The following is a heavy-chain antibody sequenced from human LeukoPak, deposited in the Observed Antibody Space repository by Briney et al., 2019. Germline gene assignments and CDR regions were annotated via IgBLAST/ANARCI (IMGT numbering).Heavy chain of an antibody. V-gene: IGHV4-59*01. J-gene: IGHJ4*02. CDR1: GGSISSYY. Sequence: PSETLSLTCTVSGGSISSYYWSWIRQPPGKGLEWIGYIYYSGSTNYNPSLKSRVTIAVDTSKNQFSLKLSSVTAADTAVYYCARDRFSGSHYFDYWGQGTLVTVSS. CDR2: IYYSGST. CDR3: ARDRFSGSHYFDY. D-gene: IGHD1-26*01.